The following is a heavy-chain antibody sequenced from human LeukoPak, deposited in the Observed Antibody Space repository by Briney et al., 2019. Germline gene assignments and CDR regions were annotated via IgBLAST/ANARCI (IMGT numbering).Heavy chain of an antibody. D-gene: IGHD3-3*01. J-gene: IGHJ4*02. V-gene: IGHV1-24*01. Sequence: ASVKVSCKVSGYTLTELSMHWVRRAPGKGLEWMGGFDPEDGETIYAQKFQGRVTMTEDTSTDTAYMELSSLRSEDTAVYYCAVRGLRFLEWLLYNYFDYWGQGTLVTVSS. CDR3: AVRGLRFLEWLLYNYFDY. CDR1: GYTLTELS. CDR2: FDPEDGET.